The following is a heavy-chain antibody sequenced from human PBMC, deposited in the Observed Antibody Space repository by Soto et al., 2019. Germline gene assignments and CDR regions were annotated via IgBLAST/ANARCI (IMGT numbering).Heavy chain of an antibody. J-gene: IGHJ5*02. CDR2: INHSGST. D-gene: IGHD2-15*01. V-gene: IGHV4-34*01. CDR3: AKAPSKFGCSGGSCYSRWFNWFDP. Sequence: PSETLSLTCSVYGGSFSGYYWSWIRQPPGKGLEWIWEINHSGSTNYNPSLKSRVTISVDTSKNQFSLKLSSVTAADTAVYYCAKAPSKFGCSGGSCYSRWFNWFDPWGQGTLVTVSS. CDR1: GGSFSGYY.